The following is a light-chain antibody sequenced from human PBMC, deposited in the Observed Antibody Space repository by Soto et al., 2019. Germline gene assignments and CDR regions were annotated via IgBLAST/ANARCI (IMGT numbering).Light chain of an antibody. CDR3: QQYYGAPYT. CDR1: QSVLSSSNNRNY. V-gene: IGKV4-1*01. Sequence: DFVMTQSPDSLAVSLGERASINCKSSQSVLSSSNNRNYLAWYQQKPGQPPKLLFYWASTRESGVPDRFSGGGSGTDFPLTISSLQAEDVAVYYCQQYYGAPYTFGQGTKLEIK. J-gene: IGKJ2*01. CDR2: WAS.